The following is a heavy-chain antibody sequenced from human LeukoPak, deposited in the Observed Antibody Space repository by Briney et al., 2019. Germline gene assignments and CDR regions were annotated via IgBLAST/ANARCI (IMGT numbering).Heavy chain of an antibody. D-gene: IGHD6-19*01. CDR3: ARAGGIAVPYWFDP. V-gene: IGHV4-39*07. CDR1: GGSISSGSYY. J-gene: IGHJ5*02. Sequence: SETLSLTCTVSGGSISSGSYYWGWIRQPPGKGLEWIGSIYYSGSTYYKPSLKSRVTISLDTSKNQFSLKLSSVTAADTAVYYCARAGGIAVPYWFDPWGQGILVTVSS. CDR2: IYYSGST.